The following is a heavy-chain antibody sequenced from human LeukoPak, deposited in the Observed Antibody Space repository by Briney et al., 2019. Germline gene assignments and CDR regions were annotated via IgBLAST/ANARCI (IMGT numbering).Heavy chain of an antibody. J-gene: IGHJ6*02. CDR2: IYYSGGT. CDR3: ARVDGSGSYPYYYGMDV. Sequence: SETLSHTRTVSGGSINYYYWMWIRQPPGKGLEWIGYIYYSGGTHCNPSLKSRVTMLVDTSKNQFSLKLTAVTAADTAVYYCARVDGSGSYPYYYGMDVWGQGTTVTVSS. D-gene: IGHD3-10*01. CDR1: GGSINYYY. V-gene: IGHV4-59*01.